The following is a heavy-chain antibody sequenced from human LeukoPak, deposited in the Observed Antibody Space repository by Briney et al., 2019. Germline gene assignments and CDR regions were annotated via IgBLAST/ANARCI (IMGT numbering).Heavy chain of an antibody. D-gene: IGHD1-1*01. CDR2: ISGSAHKI. V-gene: IGHV3-23*01. J-gene: IGHJ4*02. Sequence: GGSLRLSCVAPGITFSNYAVSWVRQAPEKGLDWVSVISGSAHKIRYADSVKGRFTISRDNSKNTLYLQMNSLRAEDTAVYYCAKDITGTTPGYWGQGTLVTVSS. CDR3: AKDITGTTPGY. CDR1: GITFSNYA.